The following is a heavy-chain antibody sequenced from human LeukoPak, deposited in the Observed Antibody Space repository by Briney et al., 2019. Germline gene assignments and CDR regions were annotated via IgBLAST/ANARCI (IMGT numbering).Heavy chain of an antibody. CDR1: GGTFSSYA. Sequence: SVKVSCKASGGTFSSYAISWVRQAPGQGLEWMGGIIPIFGTANYAQKFQGRVTISADESTSTAYMELSSLRSEDTAVYYCARDVGYGDYGNYYYYYMDVWGKGTTVTVSS. V-gene: IGHV1-69*13. CDR2: IIPIFGTA. J-gene: IGHJ6*03. CDR3: ARDVGYGDYGNYYYYYMDV. D-gene: IGHD4-17*01.